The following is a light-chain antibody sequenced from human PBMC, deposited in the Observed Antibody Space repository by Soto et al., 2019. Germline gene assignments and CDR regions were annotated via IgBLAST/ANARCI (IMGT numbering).Light chain of an antibody. CDR1: SSDVGSYNL. J-gene: IGLJ2*01. CDR2: EGS. CDR3: CSYAGSSTVV. Sequence: QSALTQPASVSGSPGRSITISCTGTSSDVGSYNLVSWYQQHPGKAPKLMIYEGSKRPSGVSNRFSGSKSGNTASLTISGLQAEDEAEYYCCSYAGSSTVVFGGGTKLTVL. V-gene: IGLV2-23*01.